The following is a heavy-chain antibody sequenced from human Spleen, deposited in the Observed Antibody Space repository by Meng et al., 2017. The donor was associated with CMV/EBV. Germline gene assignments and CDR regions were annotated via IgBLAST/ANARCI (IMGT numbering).Heavy chain of an antibody. CDR2: INHSGST. CDR1: YY. V-gene: IGHV4-34*01. D-gene: IGHD2-2*01. CDR3: ARVPSLGYCSSTSCPRGTYFDY. Sequence: YYWSWIRQPPGKGLEWIGEINHSGSTNYNPSLKSRVTISVDTSKNQFSLRLSSVTAADTAVYYCARVPSLGYCSSTSCPRGTYFDYWGQGTLVTVSS. J-gene: IGHJ4*02.